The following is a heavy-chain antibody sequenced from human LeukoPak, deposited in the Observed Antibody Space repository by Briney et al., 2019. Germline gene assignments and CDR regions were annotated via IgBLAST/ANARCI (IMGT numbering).Heavy chain of an antibody. J-gene: IGHJ4*02. CDR2: IYSDGTT. D-gene: IGHD5-18*01. CDR3: AATPDTAMVFDY. V-gene: IGHV3-53*01. CDR1: GFTVSSNY. Sequence: PGGSLRLSCAASGFTVSSNYMSWVRQAPGKGLEWVSLIYSDGTTYYADSVKGRFTFSRDNSKNTLYLHMNSLRAEDTAVYYCAATPDTAMVFDYWGQGTLVTVSS.